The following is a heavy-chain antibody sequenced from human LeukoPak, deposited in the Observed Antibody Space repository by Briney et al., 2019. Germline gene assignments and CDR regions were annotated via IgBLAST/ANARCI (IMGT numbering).Heavy chain of an antibody. D-gene: IGHD1-26*01. CDR3: ARERWEPSRGAFDI. CDR1: GGSISSGGYY. V-gene: IGHV4-61*08. CDR2: IYYSGST. J-gene: IGHJ3*02. Sequence: SETLSLTCTVSGGSISSGGYYWGWIRQHPGKGLEWIGYIYYSGSTNYNPSLKSRVTISVDTSKNQFSLKLSSVTAADTAVYYCARERWEPSRGAFDIWGQGTMVTVSS.